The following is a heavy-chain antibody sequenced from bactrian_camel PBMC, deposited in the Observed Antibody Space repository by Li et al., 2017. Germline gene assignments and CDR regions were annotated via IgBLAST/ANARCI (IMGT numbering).Heavy chain of an antibody. D-gene: IGHD5*01. J-gene: IGHJ4*01. CDR3: AAAVAVQIAIDPSQEYNY. V-gene: IGHV3S42*01. CDR1: GYYVNRYC. CDR2: INSGSSTT. Sequence: VQLVESGGGSVQSGGSLRLSCASSGYYVNRYCMSWVRQAPGKGLEWVSSINSGSSTTMYADSVKGRFTISRDNAKNTLYLQMSSLNPEDTAMYYCAAAVAVQIAIDPSQEYNYWGQGTQVTVS.